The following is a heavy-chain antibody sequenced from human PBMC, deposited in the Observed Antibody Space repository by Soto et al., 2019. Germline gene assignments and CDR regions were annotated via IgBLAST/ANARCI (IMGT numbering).Heavy chain of an antibody. CDR3: AHCRSMYSSGWYPAHYYYYGMDV. J-gene: IGHJ6*02. CDR2: IYWNDDK. D-gene: IGHD6-19*01. V-gene: IGHV2-5*01. CDR1: GFSLSTSGVG. Sequence: ESGPTPVNPTQTLTLTCTFSGFSLSTSGVGVGWIRQPPGKALEWLALIYWNDDKRYSPSLKSRLTITKDTSKNQVVLTMTNMDPVDTATYYCAHCRSMYSSGWYPAHYYYYGMDVWGQGTTVTVSS.